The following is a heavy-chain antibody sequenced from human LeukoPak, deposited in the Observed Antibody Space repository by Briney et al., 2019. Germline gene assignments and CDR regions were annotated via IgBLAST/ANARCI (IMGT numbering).Heavy chain of an antibody. J-gene: IGHJ3*02. Sequence: ASVKVSCKASGHTFTTYYVHLVRQAPGQGLEWMGVINPSGDGTNYPQRFQGRVTLTRDTSTSTVYMELTSLRSEDTAMYYCARDGYGNYGRAFDIWGQGTMVTVSS. CDR3: ARDGYGNYGRAFDI. CDR1: GHTFTTYY. D-gene: IGHD4-11*01. V-gene: IGHV1-46*01. CDR2: INPSGDGT.